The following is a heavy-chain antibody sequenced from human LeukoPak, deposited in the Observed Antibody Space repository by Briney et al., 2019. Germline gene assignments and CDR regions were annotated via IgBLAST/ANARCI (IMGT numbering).Heavy chain of an antibody. CDR1: GYTFTSYG. CDR2: ISAYNGNT. CDR3: ARDSVVGATTRAFDI. V-gene: IGHV1-18*01. J-gene: IGHJ3*02. D-gene: IGHD1-26*01. Sequence: GASVKVSCKASGYTFTSYGISWVRQAPGQGLEWMGWISAYNGNTNYAQKLQGRVTMTTDTSTSTAYMELRNLRSDDTAVYYCARDSVVGATTRAFDIWGQGTMVTVSS.